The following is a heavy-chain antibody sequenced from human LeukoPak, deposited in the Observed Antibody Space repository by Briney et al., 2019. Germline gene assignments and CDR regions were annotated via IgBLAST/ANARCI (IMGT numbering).Heavy chain of an antibody. D-gene: IGHD6-13*01. Sequence: PGGSLRLSCAASGFTFRTYGMSWVHQAPGKGLEWVSVIYSGGSTYYADSVKGRFTISRDNSKNTLYLQMNSLRAEDTAVYYCARDTGYIAAAGRVYWGQGTLVTVSS. CDR1: GFTFRTYG. J-gene: IGHJ4*02. CDR3: ARDTGYIAAAGRVY. CDR2: IYSGGST. V-gene: IGHV3-66*01.